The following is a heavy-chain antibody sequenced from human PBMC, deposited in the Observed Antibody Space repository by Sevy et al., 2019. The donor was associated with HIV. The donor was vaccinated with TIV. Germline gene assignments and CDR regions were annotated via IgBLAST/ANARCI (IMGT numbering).Heavy chain of an antibody. J-gene: IGHJ6*02. CDR1: GFTFSSYA. CDR3: AKEGCSSTSCYPEYYYYYGMDV. D-gene: IGHD2-2*01. Sequence: GGSLRLSCAASGFTFSSYAMSWVRQAPGKGLEWVSAISGSGGSTYYADSVKGRFTISRDKCQNTLYMQMNSLRAEDTAVYYCAKEGCSSTSCYPEYYYYYGMDVWGQGTTVTVSS. CDR2: ISGSGGST. V-gene: IGHV3-23*01.